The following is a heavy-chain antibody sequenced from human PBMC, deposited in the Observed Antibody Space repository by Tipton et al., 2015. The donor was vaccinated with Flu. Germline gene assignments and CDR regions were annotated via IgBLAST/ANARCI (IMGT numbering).Heavy chain of an antibody. CDR3: ARTGDHYDSSASRYYYYMDV. D-gene: IGHD3-22*01. J-gene: IGHJ6*03. V-gene: IGHV4-34*01. CDR1: GGSFSGYS. Sequence: TLSLTCAVYGGSFSGYSWTWIRQPPGKGLEWIGEINHSGNTNYNPSLKSRVTMSVDTSKNQFSLKLSSVTAADTAVYYCARTGDHYDSSASRYYYYMDVWAKETTVTVSS. CDR2: INHSGNT.